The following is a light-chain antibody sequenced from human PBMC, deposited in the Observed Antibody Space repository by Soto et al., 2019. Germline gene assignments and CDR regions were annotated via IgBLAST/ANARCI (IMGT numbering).Light chain of an antibody. Sequence: DIQMTQFPSSLSSSLGDRVTITCRASQGIRNDFAWYQQKPGKAPKRLIYAASSLQSGVPSRFSGSGSGTEFTLAISSLQPEDFATFFCLQYGNSPLTFGEGTKVEIK. CDR3: LQYGNSPLT. CDR2: AAS. CDR1: QGIRND. J-gene: IGKJ4*02. V-gene: IGKV1-17*01.